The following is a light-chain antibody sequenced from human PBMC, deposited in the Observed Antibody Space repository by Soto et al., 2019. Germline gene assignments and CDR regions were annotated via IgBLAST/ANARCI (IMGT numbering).Light chain of an antibody. CDR1: QSVSSSY. CDR2: GAS. CDR3: QHYGSSRWT. Sequence: EIVLTQSPGTLSLSPGERATLSCRASQSVSSSYLAWYQQKPVQAPRLLIYGASSRATGIPDRFSGSGSGTDFTLTISRLEPEDFAVYYCQHYGSSRWTFGQGTKVEIK. V-gene: IGKV3-20*01. J-gene: IGKJ1*01.